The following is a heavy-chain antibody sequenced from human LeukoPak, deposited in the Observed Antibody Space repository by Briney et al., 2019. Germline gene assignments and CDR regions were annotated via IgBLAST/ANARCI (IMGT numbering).Heavy chain of an antibody. CDR2: ISASGSAT. CDR3: AKGTLFGVVTSFDF. CDR1: GFPFSSFA. J-gene: IGHJ4*02. V-gene: IGHV3-23*01. D-gene: IGHD3-3*01. Sequence: GGSLRLSCTASGFPFSSFAMSWVRQAPGKGLEWVSLISASGSATYYADSVRGRFAISRDISKNTLFLQMSSLRTEDTAVYYCAKGTLFGVVTSFDFWGQGTLVTVSS.